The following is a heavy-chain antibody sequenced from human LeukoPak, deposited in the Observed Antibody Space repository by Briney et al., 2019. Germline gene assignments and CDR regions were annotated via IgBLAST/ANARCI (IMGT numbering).Heavy chain of an antibody. CDR2: IIPIFGIA. J-gene: IGHJ6*02. V-gene: IGHV1-69*13. CDR3: ARGTATGYYYYGMDV. Sequence: SVKVSCKASGGTFSSYAISWVRQAPGQGLEWMGGIIPIFGIANYAQKFQGRVTITADESTSTAYMELSSLRSEDTAVYYCARGTATGYYYYGMDVWGQGTTVTVSS. CDR1: GGTFSSYA. D-gene: IGHD5-12*01.